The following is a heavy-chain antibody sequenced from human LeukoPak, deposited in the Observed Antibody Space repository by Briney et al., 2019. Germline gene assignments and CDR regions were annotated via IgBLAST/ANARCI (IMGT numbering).Heavy chain of an antibody. CDR1: GFTFINAW. J-gene: IGHJ4*02. Sequence: PGGSLRLSCAAAGFTFINAWMAWVRQAPGKGLEWVGRIKAKAHGGTIEYAAPVKGRFTISRDASKNTLYLQMNSLKTEDTAVYYCTTDGVGVEGATYDNWGQGTLVSVSS. CDR2: IKAKAHGGTI. CDR3: TTDGVGVEGATYDN. V-gene: IGHV3-15*01. D-gene: IGHD1-26*01.